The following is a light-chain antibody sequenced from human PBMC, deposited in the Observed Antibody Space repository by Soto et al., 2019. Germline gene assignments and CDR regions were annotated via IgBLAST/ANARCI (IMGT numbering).Light chain of an antibody. J-gene: IGKJ1*01. V-gene: IGKV3-11*01. Sequence: EIVLTQSPATLSLSPGERATLSCRASQSVSSYLAWYQQKPGQAPRLLIYDASNRATSIPARFSGSGSGTDFTLSISSLELEDFAVYYCQQSSNWPPWTFGQGTKVEIK. CDR2: DAS. CDR3: QQSSNWPPWT. CDR1: QSVSSY.